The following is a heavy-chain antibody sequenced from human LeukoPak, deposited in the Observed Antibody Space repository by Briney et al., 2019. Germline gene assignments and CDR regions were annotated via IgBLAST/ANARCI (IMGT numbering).Heavy chain of an antibody. V-gene: IGHV1-69*05. D-gene: IGHD3-10*01. CDR3: ARYGSGSRSGAFDI. CDR1: GGTFSSYA. CDR2: IIPIFGTA. Sequence: SVKVSCKASGGTFSSYAISWVRQAPGQGLEWMGGIIPIFGTANYAQKFQGRVTITTDESTSTAYVELSSLRSEDTAVYYCARYGSGSRSGAFDIWGQGTMVTVSS. J-gene: IGHJ3*02.